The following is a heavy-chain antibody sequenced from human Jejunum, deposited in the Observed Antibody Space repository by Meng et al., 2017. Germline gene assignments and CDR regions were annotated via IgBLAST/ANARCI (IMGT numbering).Heavy chain of an antibody. J-gene: IGHJ4*02. Sequence: LRQYRHSWRKPPLTPSLTCALAGDSVSSNSAAWNWIRQSPSRGLEWLGRTYYRSKYYNDYALSVKSRITINPDTSKNQFSLQLNSVTPEDTAIYYCARDWGDVRGGFDFWGQGTLVTISS. CDR2: TYYRSKYYN. CDR1: GDSVSSNSAA. V-gene: IGHV6-1*01. CDR3: ARDWGDVRGGFDF. D-gene: IGHD3-10*02.